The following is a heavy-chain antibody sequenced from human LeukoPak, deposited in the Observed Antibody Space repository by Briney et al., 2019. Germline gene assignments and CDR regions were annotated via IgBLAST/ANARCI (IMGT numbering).Heavy chain of an antibody. J-gene: IGHJ3*02. CDR3: AKSREEIRGLDAFDI. Sequence: SETLSLTCTVSGGSVSSGSYYWSWIRQPPGKGLEWIGYIYYSGSTNYNPSLKSRVTISVDTSKNQFSLKLSSLTAADTAVYYCAKSREEIRGLDAFDIWGQGTMVTVSS. D-gene: IGHD5-24*01. CDR2: IYYSGST. CDR1: GGSVSSGSYY. V-gene: IGHV4-61*01.